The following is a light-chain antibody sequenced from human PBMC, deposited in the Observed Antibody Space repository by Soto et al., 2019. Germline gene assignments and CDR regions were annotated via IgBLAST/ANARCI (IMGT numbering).Light chain of an antibody. CDR1: QTISSW. CDR3: QHYNSYSEA. J-gene: IGKJ1*01. V-gene: IGKV1-5*03. Sequence: DIQMTQSPSTLSGSVGDRVTITCRASQTISSWLAWYQQKPGKAPKLLIYKASTLKSGVPSRFSGSGSGTEFTLTISSLQPDDFATHYCQHYNSYSEAFGHGTKV. CDR2: KAS.